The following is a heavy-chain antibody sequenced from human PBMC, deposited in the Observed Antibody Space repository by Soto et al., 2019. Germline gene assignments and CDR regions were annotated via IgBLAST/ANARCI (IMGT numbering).Heavy chain of an antibody. V-gene: IGHV4-61*01. Sequence: SETLSLTCTVSGGSVSSGSYYWSWIRQPPGKGLEWLGYIYNSGSTSYNPPLKSRVTISVDTSENQFSLRLSSVTAADTAVYYCASDSYSCNYLFWGQGTLVTVSS. CDR3: ASDSYSCNYLF. CDR1: GGSVSSGSYY. D-gene: IGHD4-4*01. J-gene: IGHJ4*02. CDR2: IYNSGST.